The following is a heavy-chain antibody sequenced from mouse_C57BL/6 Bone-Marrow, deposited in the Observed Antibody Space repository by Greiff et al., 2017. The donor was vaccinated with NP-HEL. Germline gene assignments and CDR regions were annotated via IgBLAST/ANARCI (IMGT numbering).Heavy chain of an antibody. V-gene: IGHV1-59*01. Sequence: QVQLQQSGAELVRPGTSVKLSCKASCYPFTRSWLPWLQPRPGHVLAWIGVIDPSDSYTNYNQKFKGKATLTVDTSSSTAYMQLSSLTSEDSAVYYCARRLTGTRYFDYWGQGTTLTVSS. CDR3: ARRLTGTRYFDY. D-gene: IGHD4-1*01. J-gene: IGHJ2*01. CDR1: CYPFTRSW. CDR2: IDPSDSYT.